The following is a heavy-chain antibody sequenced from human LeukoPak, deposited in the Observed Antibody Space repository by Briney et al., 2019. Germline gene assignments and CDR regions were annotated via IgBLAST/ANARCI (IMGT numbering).Heavy chain of an antibody. Sequence: GGSLRLSCAASGFTFSSYAMSWVRQAPGKGLEWVSVIYSGGSTYYADSVKGRFTISRDNSKNTLYLQMNSLRAEDTAVYYCAGYSSSWFLLDYGMDVWGQGTTVTVSS. D-gene: IGHD6-13*01. CDR2: IYSGGST. J-gene: IGHJ6*02. V-gene: IGHV3-53*01. CDR3: AGYSSSWFLLDYGMDV. CDR1: GFTFSSYA.